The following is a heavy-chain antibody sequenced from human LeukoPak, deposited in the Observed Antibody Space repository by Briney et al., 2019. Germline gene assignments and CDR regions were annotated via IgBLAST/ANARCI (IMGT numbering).Heavy chain of an antibody. CDR3: ARLWGYCSSISCLWFDP. CDR1: GGSVSSYY. V-gene: IGHV4-4*09. J-gene: IGHJ5*02. CDR2: IYTSGST. Sequence: NPSETLSLTCTVSGGSVSSYYWSWIRQPPGKGLEWIGYIYTSGSTNYNPSLKSRVTISVDTSKNQFSLKLSSVTAADTAVYYCARLWGYCSSISCLWFDPWGQGTLVTVSS. D-gene: IGHD2-2*01.